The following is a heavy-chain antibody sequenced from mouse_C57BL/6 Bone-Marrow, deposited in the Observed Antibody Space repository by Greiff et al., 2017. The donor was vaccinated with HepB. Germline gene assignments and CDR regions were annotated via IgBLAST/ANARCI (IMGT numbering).Heavy chain of an antibody. CDR3: AREGLLRFYAMDD. Sequence: QVQLQQPGAELVKPGASVKLSCKASGYTFTSYWMHWVKQRPGQGLEWIGMIHPNSGSTNYNEKFKSKATLTVDKSSSTAYMQLSSLTSEDSAVYCCAREGLLRFYAMDDWGQGTSVTVSS. J-gene: IGHJ4*01. CDR2: IHPNSGST. D-gene: IGHD1-1*01. CDR1: GYTFTSYW. V-gene: IGHV1-64*01.